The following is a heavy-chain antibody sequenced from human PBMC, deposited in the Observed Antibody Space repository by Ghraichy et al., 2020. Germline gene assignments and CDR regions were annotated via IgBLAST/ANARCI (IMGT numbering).Heavy chain of an antibody. CDR2: IYSGGYT. CDR1: GFTVSSNY. D-gene: IGHD6-13*01. CDR3: AKGASSSWFDHFDS. Sequence: GSLRLSCAASGFTVSSNYMSWVRQAPGKGLEWVSVIYSGGYTYYVDSVKGRFTISRHNSENTLYLQMNSLRPEDTAVYYCAKGASSSWFDHFDSWGQGTLVTVSS. J-gene: IGHJ4*02. V-gene: IGHV3-53*04.